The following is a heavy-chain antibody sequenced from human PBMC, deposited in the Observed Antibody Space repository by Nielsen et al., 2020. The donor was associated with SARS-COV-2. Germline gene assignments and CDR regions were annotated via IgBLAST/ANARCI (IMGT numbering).Heavy chain of an antibody. J-gene: IGHJ4*02. CDR3: TTNYDVLTGLES. D-gene: IGHD3-9*01. V-gene: IGHV3-15*01. Sequence: GESLKISCAASGLIFSNALMTWVRQAPGKGLEWVGRIRSKADGGTTDYAAPVKGRFTISRDDSKNTLYLLMNSLRIEDTGVYYCTTNYDVLTGLESWGQGALVTVSS. CDR2: IRSKADGGTT. CDR1: GLIFSNAL.